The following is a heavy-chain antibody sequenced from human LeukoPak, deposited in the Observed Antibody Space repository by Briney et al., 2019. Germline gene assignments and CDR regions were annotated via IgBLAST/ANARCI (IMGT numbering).Heavy chain of an antibody. V-gene: IGHV4-38-2*02. CDR2: IYYSGST. Sequence: SETLSLTCTVSGYSISSGYYWGWIRQPPGKGLEWIGSIYYSGSTYYNPSLKSRVTMSVDTSKNQFSLKLSSVTAADTAVYYCARDKYYYDSSGSPLDYWGQGTLVTVSS. CDR1: GYSISSGYY. CDR3: ARDKYYYDSSGSPLDY. D-gene: IGHD3-22*01. J-gene: IGHJ4*02.